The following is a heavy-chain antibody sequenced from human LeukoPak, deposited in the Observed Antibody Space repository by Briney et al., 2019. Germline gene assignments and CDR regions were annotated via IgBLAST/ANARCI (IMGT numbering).Heavy chain of an antibody. V-gene: IGHV4-59*01. CDR1: GGSISSYY. Sequence: SETLSLTCTVSGGSISSYYWNWVRQPPGKGLEWIGYIYYSGSTNCNPSLKSRVTISIDTSKNQFSLKLRSVTAADTAVYYCAREVPIARGFRWDYWGQGTLVTVSS. J-gene: IGHJ4*02. D-gene: IGHD3-10*01. CDR3: AREVPIARGFRWDY. CDR2: IYYSGST.